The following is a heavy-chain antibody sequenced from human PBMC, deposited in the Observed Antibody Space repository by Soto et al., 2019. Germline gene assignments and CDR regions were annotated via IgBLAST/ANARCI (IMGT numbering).Heavy chain of an antibody. V-gene: IGHV3-74*01. D-gene: IGHD6-13*01. Sequence: GALKLSRAASQFSFSSYWMHWVRQVPGKGPAWVSRINHDGSKTEYADSVKGRFTISRDNTNNTLYLQMNSLRVEDTAMYYCVREPWGFSGTWYDYWGQGTLVTVSS. CDR3: VREPWGFSGTWYDY. CDR2: INHDGSKT. CDR1: QFSFSSYW. J-gene: IGHJ4*02.